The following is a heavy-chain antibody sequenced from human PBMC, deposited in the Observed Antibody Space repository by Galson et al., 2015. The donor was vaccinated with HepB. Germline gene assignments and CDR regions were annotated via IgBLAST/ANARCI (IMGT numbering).Heavy chain of an antibody. D-gene: IGHD6-13*01. V-gene: IGHV3-23*01. CDR2: ISDSGATT. Sequence: SLRLSCAAPGFTVSCYAMNWVRQAPGKGLEWVSRISDSGATTRYADSVKGRFTISRDNSKNTLYLQMNSLRAEDSALYYCAKSPSRSWSEFDIWGQGTMVIVSS. J-gene: IGHJ3*02. CDR1: GFTVSCYA. CDR3: AKSPSRSWSEFDI.